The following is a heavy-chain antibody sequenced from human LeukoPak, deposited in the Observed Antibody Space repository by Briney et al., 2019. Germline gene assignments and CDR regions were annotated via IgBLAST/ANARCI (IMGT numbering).Heavy chain of an antibody. CDR2: ISSSSSTI. CDR3: TSPGRDAFDI. J-gene: IGHJ3*02. Sequence: PGGSLRLSCAASGFTFSSYSMNWVRQAPGKGLEWVSYISSSSSTIYYADSVKGRFTISRDNAKNSLYLQMNSLRAEDTAVYYCTSPGRDAFDIWGQGTMVTASS. CDR1: GFTFSSYS. V-gene: IGHV3-48*01.